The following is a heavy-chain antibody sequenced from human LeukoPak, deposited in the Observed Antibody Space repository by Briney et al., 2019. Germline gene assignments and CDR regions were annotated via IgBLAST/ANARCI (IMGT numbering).Heavy chain of an antibody. D-gene: IGHD6-25*01. CDR3: ARFAAGGSYYYYMDV. V-gene: IGHV3-48*01. CDR1: GFTFSSYT. Sequence: GGSLRLSCAASGFTFSSYTMNWVRQPPGKGLEWVANIGTNSTTIYYADSVKGRFTISRDNAKNSLYLQMNSLRADDTAVYYCARFAAGGSYYYYMDVWGKGTTVTVSS. CDR2: IGTNSTTI. J-gene: IGHJ6*03.